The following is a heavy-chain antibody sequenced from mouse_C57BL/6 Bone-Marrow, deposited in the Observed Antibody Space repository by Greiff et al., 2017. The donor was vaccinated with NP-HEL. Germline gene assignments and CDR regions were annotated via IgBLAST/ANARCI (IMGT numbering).Heavy chain of an antibody. CDR3: ARRNYYGSSLAY. V-gene: IGHV5-6*01. Sequence: EVQRVESGGDLVKPGGSLKLSCAASGFTFSSYGMSWVRQTPDKRLEWVATISSGGSYTYYPDSVKGRFTISRDNAKNTLYLQMSSLTSEDTAMYYCARRNYYGSSLAYWGQGTTLTVSS. D-gene: IGHD1-1*01. CDR1: GFTFSSYG. CDR2: ISSGGSYT. J-gene: IGHJ2*01.